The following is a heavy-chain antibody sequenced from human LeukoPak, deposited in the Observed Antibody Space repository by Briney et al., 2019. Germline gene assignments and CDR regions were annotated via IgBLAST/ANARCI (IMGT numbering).Heavy chain of an antibody. Sequence: GRSLRLSCAASGFTFSSYGMHWVRQAPGKGLEWVAVMSYDGSNKYYADSVKGRFTISRDNSKNTLYLQMNSLRAEDTAVYYCAKLYYYDSSGQTSDYWGQGTLVTVSS. CDR2: MSYDGSNK. CDR1: GFTFSSYG. CDR3: AKLYYYDSSGQTSDY. J-gene: IGHJ4*02. V-gene: IGHV3-30*18. D-gene: IGHD3-22*01.